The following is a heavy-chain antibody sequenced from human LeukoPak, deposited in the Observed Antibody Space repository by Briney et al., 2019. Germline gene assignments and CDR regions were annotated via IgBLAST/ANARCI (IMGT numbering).Heavy chain of an antibody. J-gene: IGHJ4*02. D-gene: IGHD3-10*01. CDR1: GGSISNYY. Sequence: SETLSLTCTVSGGSISNYYWSWIQQPAGMGLEWIGRTYASGSTDYNPSLKSRVTMSVDTSNNQFSLNLSSVTAADTAVYYCARTSARGAQFDYWGQGTLVTVSS. V-gene: IGHV4-4*07. CDR3: ARTSARGAQFDY. CDR2: TYASGST.